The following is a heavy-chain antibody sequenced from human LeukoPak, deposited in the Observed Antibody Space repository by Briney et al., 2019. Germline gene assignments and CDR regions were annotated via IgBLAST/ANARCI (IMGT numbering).Heavy chain of an antibody. J-gene: IGHJ3*02. CDR3: ARGDDSSGWRGAAFDI. CDR2: ISTSSNYI. V-gene: IGHV3-21*01. CDR1: GSTCNNYN. Sequence: GVTLRLSCAASGSTCNNYNMNRVRQAPGKGLEWVSSISTSSNYIYYADSVKGRFTISRDNAKNSLYLQMDSLRAEDTALYYCARGDDSSGWRGAAFDIWGQGTMVTVSS. D-gene: IGHD6-19*01.